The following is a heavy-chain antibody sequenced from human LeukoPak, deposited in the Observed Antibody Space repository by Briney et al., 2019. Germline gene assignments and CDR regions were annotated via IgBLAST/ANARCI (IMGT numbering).Heavy chain of an antibody. CDR2: IYTTGTT. V-gene: IGHV4-4*07. CDR1: GGSINSYY. D-gene: IGHD3-10*01. CDR3: GRQGYTASYYFVDY. J-gene: IGHJ4*02. Sequence: SETLSLTCSVSGGSINSYYWGWVRQPAGKGREWIGRIYTTGTTNYSPSLKSRLSMSLDTSKNQFSLTLTSVTAADTAVYYCGRQGYTASYYFVDYCSPGTLVTVSS.